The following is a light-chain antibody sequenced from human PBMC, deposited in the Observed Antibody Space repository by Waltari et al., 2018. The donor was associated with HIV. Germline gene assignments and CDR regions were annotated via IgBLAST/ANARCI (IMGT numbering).Light chain of an antibody. Sequence: QSVLTQPPSVSGAPGPRVTISCTGSSSNIGAGYDVHWYQQLPGRAPKLLIYENTNRPSGVPDRFSGSKSGTSAALAITGLQAVDETDYYCQSYDTSLSASVFGTGTKVTVL. CDR1: SSNIGAGYD. J-gene: IGLJ1*01. CDR2: ENT. V-gene: IGLV1-40*01. CDR3: QSYDTSLSASV.